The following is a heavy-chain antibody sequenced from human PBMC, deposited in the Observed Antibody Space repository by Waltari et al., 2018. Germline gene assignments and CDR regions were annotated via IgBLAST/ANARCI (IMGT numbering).Heavy chain of an antibody. CDR3: ARDGTMVRGVTFDY. D-gene: IGHD3-10*01. V-gene: IGHV4-34*01. J-gene: IGHJ4*02. CDR2: INHSGST. CDR1: GGSFSGYY. Sequence: QVQLQQWGAGLLKPSETLSLTCAVYGGSFSGYYWSWIRQPPGKGLEWIGEINHSGSTNYNPSLKSRVTISVDTSKNQFSLKLSSVTTADTAVYYCARDGTMVRGVTFDYWGQGTLVTVSS.